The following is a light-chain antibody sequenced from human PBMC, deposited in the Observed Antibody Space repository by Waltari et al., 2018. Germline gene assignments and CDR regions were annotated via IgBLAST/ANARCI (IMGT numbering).Light chain of an antibody. V-gene: IGLV2-23*02. J-gene: IGLJ2*01. CDR3: CSYAGSTTWL. CDR1: NSDVGHYNL. Sequence: QSALTQPASVSGSPGQSIPISCTGSNSDVGHYNLVSWYQQNPGKTPKLLLYEVNQRPSGVSSRFSGSKSGITASLTISGLQAEDEADFYCCSYAGSTTWLFGGGTRLTVL. CDR2: EVN.